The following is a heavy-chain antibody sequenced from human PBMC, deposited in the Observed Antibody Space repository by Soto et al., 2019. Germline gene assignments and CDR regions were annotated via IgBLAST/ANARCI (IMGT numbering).Heavy chain of an antibody. CDR3: ARPAVIPSFYYYYGMDV. Sequence: SETLSLTCAISGGSFSSGNWWSWVRQPPGNGLEWIGEISQRGNTNYNPSLKSRVSISVDTSKNQFSLRLSSVTAADTAVYYCARPAVIPSFYYYYGMDVWGQGTTVTVSS. D-gene: IGHD2-21*01. CDR2: ISQRGNT. J-gene: IGHJ6*02. CDR1: GGSFSSGNW. V-gene: IGHV4-4*02.